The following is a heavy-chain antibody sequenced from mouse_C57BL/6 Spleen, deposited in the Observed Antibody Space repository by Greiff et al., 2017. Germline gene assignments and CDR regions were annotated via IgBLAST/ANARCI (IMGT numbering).Heavy chain of an antibody. CDR1: GYAFSSSW. D-gene: IGHD2-5*01. CDR2: IYPGDGDT. J-gene: IGHJ4*01. Sequence: QVQLKESGPELVKPGASVKISCKASGYAFSSSWMNWVKQRPGKGLEWIGRIYPGDGDTNYNGKFKGKATLTADKSSSTAYMQLGSLTSEDSAVYFCARSDSNYGDAMDYWGQGTSVTVSS. V-gene: IGHV1-82*01. CDR3: ARSDSNYGDAMDY.